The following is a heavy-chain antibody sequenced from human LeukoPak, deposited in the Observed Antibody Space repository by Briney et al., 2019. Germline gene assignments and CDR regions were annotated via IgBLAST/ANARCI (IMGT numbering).Heavy chain of an antibody. D-gene: IGHD6-19*01. Sequence: GGSLRLSCAASGFTFSSYAMSWVRQAPGKGLEWVSAISGSGGSTYYADSVKGRFTISRDNSKNTLYLQMNSLRAEDTAVYYCAKDRYSSGWRTYFDYRGQGTLVTVSS. J-gene: IGHJ4*02. CDR2: ISGSGGST. V-gene: IGHV3-23*01. CDR3: AKDRYSSGWRTYFDY. CDR1: GFTFSSYA.